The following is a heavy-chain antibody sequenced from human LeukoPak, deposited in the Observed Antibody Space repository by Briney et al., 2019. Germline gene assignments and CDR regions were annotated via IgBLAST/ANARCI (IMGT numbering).Heavy chain of an antibody. CDR2: ISSNGGST. J-gene: IGHJ4*02. D-gene: IGHD3-10*01. V-gene: IGHV3-64D*06. CDR1: GFTFSSYA. CDR3: ASLRGSGTAIDY. Sequence: GGSLRLSCSASGFTFSSYAMQWVRQAPGKGLEYVSAISSNGGSTYYADSVKGRFTISRDSSKNTLYLQMSSLRAEATAVYFCASLRGSGTAIDYWGQGTLVTVSS.